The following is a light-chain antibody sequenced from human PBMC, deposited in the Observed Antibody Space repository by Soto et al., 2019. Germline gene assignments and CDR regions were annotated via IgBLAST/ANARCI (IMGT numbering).Light chain of an antibody. Sequence: QSALTQPASVSGSPGQAITISCTGTSSDVGSYNLVSWYQQHPGKAPKLMIYDVSKRPSGVSDRFSGSKSGNTASLTISGLQAEDEAAYYCLSYADTAYVFGTGTKLTVL. J-gene: IGLJ1*01. CDR2: DVS. CDR3: LSYADTAYV. V-gene: IGLV2-23*02. CDR1: SSDVGSYNL.